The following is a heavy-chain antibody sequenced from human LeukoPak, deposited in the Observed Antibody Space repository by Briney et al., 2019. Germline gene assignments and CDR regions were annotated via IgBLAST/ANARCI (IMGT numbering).Heavy chain of an antibody. D-gene: IGHD2-2*01. CDR2: INWSGGST. CDR3: ARAPITSPFYFDY. CDR1: GFAFAEHG. J-gene: IGHJ4*02. V-gene: IGHV3-20*04. Sequence: GGSLRLSCTASGFAFAEHGMSWVRRVPGKGLEWVSGINWSGGSTGYADPLRGRFTISRDNAKNSLYLQMDSLRAEDTALYYCARAPITSPFYFDYWGQGTLVTVSS.